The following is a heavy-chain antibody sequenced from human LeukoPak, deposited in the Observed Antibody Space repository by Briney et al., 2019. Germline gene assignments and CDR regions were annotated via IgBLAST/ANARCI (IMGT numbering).Heavy chain of an antibody. CDR2: INWNGGSR. D-gene: IGHD2-2*02. V-gene: IGHV3-20*01. CDR1: GFKFDDYG. J-gene: IGHJ5*02. CDR3: ARDRCSSTSCYNTPNWFDP. Sequence: GGSLSLSCAASGFKFDDYGMSWVRQVPGKGLEWVSGINWNGGSRGYADSVKGRFTISRDNAKNSVYLQMNGLRSEDTAFYHCARDRCSSTSCYNTPNWFDPWGQGTLVTVSS.